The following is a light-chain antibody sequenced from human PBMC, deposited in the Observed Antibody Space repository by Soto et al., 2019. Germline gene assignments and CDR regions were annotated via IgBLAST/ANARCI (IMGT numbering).Light chain of an antibody. CDR2: GAS. CDR3: QQYNNWPPDT. J-gene: IGKJ2*01. V-gene: IGKV3-15*01. CDR1: QSVSSN. Sequence: EIVMTQSPATLSVSPGERATLSCRVSQSVSSNLAWYQQKPGQAPRLLIYGASTRATGIPARFSGSGSGTEFTLTISDLQSEDFAVYYCQQYNNWPPDTFGQGTKLEIK.